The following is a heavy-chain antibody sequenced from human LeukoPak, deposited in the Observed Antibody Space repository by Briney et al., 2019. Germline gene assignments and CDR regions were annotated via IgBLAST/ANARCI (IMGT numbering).Heavy chain of an antibody. Sequence: SVKVSCKASGGTFSSYAISWVRQAPGQGLEWMGRIIPIFGTANYAQKFQGRVTITADKSTSTAYMELSSLRSEDMAVYYCASPAGYYDSSGFHLWGRGTLVTVSS. CDR3: ASPAGYYDSSGFHL. CDR1: GGTFSSYA. V-gene: IGHV1-69*06. J-gene: IGHJ2*01. CDR2: IIPIFGTA. D-gene: IGHD3-22*01.